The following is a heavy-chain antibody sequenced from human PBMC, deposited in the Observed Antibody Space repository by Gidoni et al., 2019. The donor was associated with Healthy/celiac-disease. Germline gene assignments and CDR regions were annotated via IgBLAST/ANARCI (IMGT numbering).Heavy chain of an antibody. D-gene: IGHD1-1*01. J-gene: IGHJ4*02. CDR2: SYYSGST. Sequence: QLQLQESGPGLVKPSETLSLTCTVSGGSISSSSYCWGWIRQPPGKGLEWIGSSYYSGSTYYNPSLKSRVTISVDTSKNQFSLKVSSVTAADTAVYYCARQLNWNDAIDYWGQGTLVTVSS. CDR3: ARQLNWNDAIDY. CDR1: GGSISSSSYC. V-gene: IGHV4-39*01.